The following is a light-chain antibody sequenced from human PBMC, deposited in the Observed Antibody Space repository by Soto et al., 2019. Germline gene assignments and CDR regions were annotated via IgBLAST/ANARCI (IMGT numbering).Light chain of an antibody. Sequence: QSVLTQPPSVSGAPGQTVTISCTGSSSNIGADYGVRWYQHLPGTAPKLLIYGVNSRPSGVPDRFSGSTSGTSASLAIAGLQAEDEDDYYCQPYASSPCGFYVFGTETKVTAL. CDR1: SSNIGADYG. V-gene: IGLV1-40*01. J-gene: IGLJ1*01. CDR2: GVN. CDR3: QPYASSPCGFYV.